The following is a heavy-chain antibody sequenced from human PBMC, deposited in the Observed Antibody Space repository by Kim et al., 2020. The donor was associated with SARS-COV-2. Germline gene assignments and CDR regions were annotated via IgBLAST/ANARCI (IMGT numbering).Heavy chain of an antibody. CDR2: ISSSSTYT. Sequence: GGSLRLSCAASGFTFSDYFMSWIRQAPGKGLEWVSYISSSSTYTNYADSVKGRFTISRDNDKNSLYLQMNSLRAEDTAVYYCARDTTTAAADNNYYYGMDVWGQGTTVTVSS. D-gene: IGHD6-13*01. V-gene: IGHV3-11*06. J-gene: IGHJ6*02. CDR1: GFTFSDYF. CDR3: ARDTTTAAADNNYYYGMDV.